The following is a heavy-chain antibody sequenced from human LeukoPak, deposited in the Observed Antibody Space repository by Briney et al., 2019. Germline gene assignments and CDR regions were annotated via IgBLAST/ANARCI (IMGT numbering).Heavy chain of an antibody. CDR2: IYNVGNT. CDR1: GFTVSSNY. CDR3: ARSSGYYYDSSGYYPGPPDH. Sequence: GGSLRLSCAASGFTVSSNYMSWVRQAPGKGLEWVSVIYNVGNTHYADSVKGRFTISRDISKNTVYLQMNTLRAEDTAMYFCARSSGYYYDSSGYYPGPPDHWGQGTLVTVSS. J-gene: IGHJ5*02. D-gene: IGHD3-22*01. V-gene: IGHV3-53*01.